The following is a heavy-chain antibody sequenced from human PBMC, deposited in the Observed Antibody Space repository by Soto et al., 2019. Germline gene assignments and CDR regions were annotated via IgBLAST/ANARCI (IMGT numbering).Heavy chain of an antibody. CDR1: GYTFTSYA. D-gene: IGHD2-21*02. CDR3: ARPASPYCGGDCLSAFDI. CDR2: IIPIFGTA. Sequence: SVKVSCKASGYTFTSYAMHWVRQAPGQRLEWMGWIIPIFGTAKYAQKFQGRVTITADESTSTAYMELSSLRSEDTAVYYCARPASPYCGGDCLSAFDIWGQGTMVTVSS. V-gene: IGHV1-69*13. J-gene: IGHJ3*02.